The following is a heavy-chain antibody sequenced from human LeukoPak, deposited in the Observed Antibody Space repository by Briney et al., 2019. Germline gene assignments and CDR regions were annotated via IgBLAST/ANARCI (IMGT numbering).Heavy chain of an antibody. CDR2: INHSGST. J-gene: IGHJ4*02. V-gene: IGHV4-34*01. D-gene: IGHD2-2*01. Sequence: SETLSLTCAVYGGSFSVYYWSWIRQPPGKGLEWIGEINHSGSTNYNPSLKSRVTISVDTSKNQFSLKLSSVTAADTAVYYCARIEGLPAANQYYFDYWGQGTLVTVSS. CDR3: ARIEGLPAANQYYFDY. CDR1: GGSFSVYY.